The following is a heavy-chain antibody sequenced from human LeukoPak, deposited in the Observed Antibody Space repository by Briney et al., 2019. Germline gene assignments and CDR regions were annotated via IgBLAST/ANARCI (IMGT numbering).Heavy chain of an antibody. CDR2: IWYDGSNK. CDR3: ARGPPFRIITIFGVVTDFDY. Sequence: GGSLRLSCAASGFTFSSYGMHWVRQAPGKGLEWVAVIWYDGSNKYYADSEKGRFTISRDNSKNTLYLQMNSLRAEDTAVYYCARGPPFRIITIFGVVTDFDYWGQGTLVTVSS. J-gene: IGHJ4*02. V-gene: IGHV3-33*01. CDR1: GFTFSSYG. D-gene: IGHD3-3*01.